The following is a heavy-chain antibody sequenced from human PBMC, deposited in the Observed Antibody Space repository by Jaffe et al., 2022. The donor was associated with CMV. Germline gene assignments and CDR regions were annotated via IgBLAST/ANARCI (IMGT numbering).Heavy chain of an antibody. D-gene: IGHD5-12*01. Sequence: EVQLVESGGGLVQPGGSLRLSCAASGFTFSSYWMHWVRQAPGKGLVWVSRINSDGSSTSYADSVKGRFTISRDNAKNTLYLQMNSLRAEDTAVYYCARVWLQSDNYYGMDVWGQGTTVTVSS. J-gene: IGHJ6*02. CDR3: ARVWLQSDNYYGMDV. CDR1: GFTFSSYW. V-gene: IGHV3-74*01. CDR2: INSDGSST.